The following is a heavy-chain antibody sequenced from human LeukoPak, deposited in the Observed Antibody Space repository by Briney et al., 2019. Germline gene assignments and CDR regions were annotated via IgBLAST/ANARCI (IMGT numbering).Heavy chain of an antibody. Sequence: GGSLRLSCAASGFTFSSYAMHWVRQAPGQGLEWVAVISYDGSNKYYADSVKGRFTISRDNSKNTLYLQMNSLRAEDTAVYYCARGRGHIYDPNTTGWFDPWGQGTLVTVSS. CDR2: ISYDGSNK. V-gene: IGHV3-30*04. CDR1: GFTFSSYA. J-gene: IGHJ5*02. CDR3: ARGRGHIYDPNTTGWFDP. D-gene: IGHD3-3*01.